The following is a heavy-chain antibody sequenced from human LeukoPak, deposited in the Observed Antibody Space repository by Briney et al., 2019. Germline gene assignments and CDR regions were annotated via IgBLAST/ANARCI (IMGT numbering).Heavy chain of an antibody. J-gene: IGHJ5*02. CDR1: GNTFTAYY. V-gene: IGHV1-2*06. CDR3: ASDQAGSVNSFDP. CDR2: INPNSGGT. Sequence: ASVKVSCKASGNTFTAYYIHWVRQAPGQGLEWMGRINPNSGGTDYAQNFRGRVTLTRDTSISTAYMDLTRLRSDDTAVYYCASDQAGSVNSFDPWGQGTLDTVSS.